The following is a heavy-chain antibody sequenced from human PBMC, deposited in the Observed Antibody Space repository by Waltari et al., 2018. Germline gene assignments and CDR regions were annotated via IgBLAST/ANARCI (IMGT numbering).Heavy chain of an antibody. V-gene: IGHV4-39*01. J-gene: IGHJ3*02. Sequence: QLQLQESGPGLVKPSETLSLTCTVSGGSISSSSYYWGWIRQPPGKGLEWIGSIYYSGSTYHNPSLKSRVTISVDTSKNQFSLKLSSVTAADTAVYYCASYSSGWYLVAFDIWGQGTMVTVSS. CDR1: GGSISSSSYY. CDR2: IYYSGST. D-gene: IGHD6-19*01. CDR3: ASYSSGWYLVAFDI.